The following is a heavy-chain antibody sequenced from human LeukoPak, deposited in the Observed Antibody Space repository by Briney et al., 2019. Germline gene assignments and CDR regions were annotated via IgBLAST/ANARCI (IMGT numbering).Heavy chain of an antibody. V-gene: IGHV1-8*02. CDR1: GHTFTSYG. J-gene: IGHJ5*02. CDR3: AREGTAIDWFDP. Sequence: ASVKVSCKASGHTFTSYGISWVRQAPGQGLEWMGWMNPNSGNTDYAQKFQGRVTMTRNTSISTAYMELSSLRSEDTAVYYCAREGTAIDWFDPWGQGTLVTVSS. D-gene: IGHD5-18*01. CDR2: MNPNSGNT.